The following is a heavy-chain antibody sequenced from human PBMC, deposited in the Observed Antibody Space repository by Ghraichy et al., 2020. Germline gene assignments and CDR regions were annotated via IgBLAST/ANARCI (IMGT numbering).Heavy chain of an antibody. V-gene: IGHV1-46*01. CDR3: ARLGDPYGDSPH. Sequence: ASVKVSCKASGYTFTNYYMHWVRQAPGQGLEWMGMIIPNGGSTTYAQNFQGRVTMTRDTSTSTVYMELNSLRSEDTAVYYCARLGDPYGDSPHWGQGTLVTVSS. CDR1: GYTFTNYY. CDR2: IIPNGGST. D-gene: IGHD4-17*01. J-gene: IGHJ4*02.